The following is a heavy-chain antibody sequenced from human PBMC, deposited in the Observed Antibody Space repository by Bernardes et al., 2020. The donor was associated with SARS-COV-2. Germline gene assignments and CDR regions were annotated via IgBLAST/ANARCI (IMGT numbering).Heavy chain of an antibody. CDR2: ISYDGSNK. D-gene: IGHD4-17*01. CDR1: RFPFSSYA. V-gene: IGHV3-30-3*01. Sequence: GGTLRACCAYSRFPFSSYAMHWVRQAPGKGLEWVALISYDGSNKYYADSVNGRFTLSRDNSKNTLYLQMNSLRAEDTAVYYCARGYGGNYYYGMDVWGQGTTVTVSS. J-gene: IGHJ6*02. CDR3: ARGYGGNYYYGMDV.